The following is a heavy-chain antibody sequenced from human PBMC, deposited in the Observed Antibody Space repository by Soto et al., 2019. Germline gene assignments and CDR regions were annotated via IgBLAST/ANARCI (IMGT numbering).Heavy chain of an antibody. CDR1: GFTFSDSW. V-gene: IGHV3-7*01. D-gene: IGHD4-4*01. Sequence: EVQLVASGGGLVQPGGSLRLSCTASGFTFSDSWMTWVRQAPGKGLGWVARIKPDESEKKYADSVKGRFSISRDNAKNSMYLQMDSLRGEDTAVYYCVRGGSNYASWGQGTLVTVSS. J-gene: IGHJ5*02. CDR2: IKPDESEK. CDR3: VRGGSNYAS.